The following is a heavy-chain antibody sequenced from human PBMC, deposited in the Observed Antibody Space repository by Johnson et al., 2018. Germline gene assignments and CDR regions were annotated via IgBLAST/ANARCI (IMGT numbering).Heavy chain of an antibody. CDR2: INSDGSST. Sequence: VQLQESGGGLVQPGGSLRLSCAASGFTFSSYWMHWVRQAPGKGLVWVSRINSDGSSTSYADSVKGRFTISRDNAKNTLYLQMNSLRAEDTAGYYCAREIVARGYVSSGYYYGNNAFDIWGQGTMVTVSS. D-gene: IGHD3-22*01. J-gene: IGHJ3*02. CDR1: GFTFSSYW. CDR3: AREIVARGYVSSGYYYGNNAFDI. V-gene: IGHV3-74*01.